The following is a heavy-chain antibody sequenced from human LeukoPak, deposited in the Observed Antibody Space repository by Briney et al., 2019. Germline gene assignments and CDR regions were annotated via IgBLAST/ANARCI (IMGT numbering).Heavy chain of an antibody. CDR1: GYTFSTNG. CDR2: ISAYNGNT. J-gene: IGHJ5*02. D-gene: IGHD3-10*01. V-gene: IGHV1-18*01. Sequence: GASVKVSCKASGYTFSTNGISWVRQAPGQGLEWMGWISAYNGNTNYAQKLQGRVTMTTDTSTSTAYMELRSLRSDDTAVYYCARDRGRAPSDPWGQGTLVTVSS. CDR3: ARDRGRAPSDP.